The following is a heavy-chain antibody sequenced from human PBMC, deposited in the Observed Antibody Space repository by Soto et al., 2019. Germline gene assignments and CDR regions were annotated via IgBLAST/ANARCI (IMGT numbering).Heavy chain of an antibody. D-gene: IGHD3-22*01. CDR3: ERPTQYQIQSSGYYFFDY. CDR2: INHSGST. Sequence: SETLSLTCAVYGGSFSRYYWSWIRQPPGKGLEWIGEINHSGSTNYNPSLKRRVTISVDTSKNQFSLKLSSVTAADTAVYYCERPTQYQIQSSGYYFFDYWGQGTLVTVSS. V-gene: IGHV4-34*01. CDR1: GGSFSRYY. J-gene: IGHJ4*02.